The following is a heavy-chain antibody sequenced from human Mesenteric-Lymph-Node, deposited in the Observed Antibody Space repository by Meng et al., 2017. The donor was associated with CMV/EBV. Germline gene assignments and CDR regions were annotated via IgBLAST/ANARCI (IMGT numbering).Heavy chain of an antibody. Sequence: GGSLRLSCAASGFTFSSYAMHWVRQAPGKGLEWVAVISYDGSNKYYADSVKGRFTISRDNSKNTLYLQMNSLRAEDTAVYYCARQLYPEYYFDYWGQGTLVTVSS. J-gene: IGHJ4*02. V-gene: IGHV3-30*04. CDR3: ARQLYPEYYFDY. D-gene: IGHD2-2*01. CDR1: GFTFSSYA. CDR2: ISYDGSNK.